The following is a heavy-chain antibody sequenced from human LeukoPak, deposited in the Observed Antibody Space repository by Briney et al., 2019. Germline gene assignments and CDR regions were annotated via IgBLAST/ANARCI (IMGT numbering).Heavy chain of an antibody. CDR3: ARGIPYCSSTSCYESLYGMDV. J-gene: IGHJ6*02. D-gene: IGHD2-2*01. Sequence: GGSLRLSCAASGFTVSSSYMTWVRQAPGKGLEWVSVIYSGGTTYYADSVKGRFTISRDNSKNTLYLQMNSLRAEDTAVYYCARGIPYCSSTSCYESLYGMDVWSQGTTVTVSS. CDR2: IYSGGTT. V-gene: IGHV3-53*01. CDR1: GFTVSSSY.